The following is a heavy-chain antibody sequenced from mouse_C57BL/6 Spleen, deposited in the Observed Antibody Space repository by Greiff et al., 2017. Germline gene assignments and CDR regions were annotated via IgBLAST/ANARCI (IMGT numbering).Heavy chain of an antibody. Sequence: QVQLQQPGAELVKPGASVKLSCKASGYTFTSYWMQWVKQRPGQGLEWIGEIDPSDSYTNYNQKFKGKATLTVDTSSSTAYMQLSSLTSEDSAVYYCARPLRSYWYFDGWGTGATVTVSS. D-gene: IGHD2-12*01. CDR2: IDPSDSYT. V-gene: IGHV1-50*01. CDR1: GYTFTSYW. CDR3: ARPLRSYWYFDG. J-gene: IGHJ1*03.